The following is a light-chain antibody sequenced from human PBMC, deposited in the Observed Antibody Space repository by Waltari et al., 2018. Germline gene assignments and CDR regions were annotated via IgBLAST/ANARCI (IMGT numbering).Light chain of an antibody. Sequence: SFELTQPPSLSVSPGQTARITCSGDALSKQYAHWHQQRPGLAPVLVIYKDSERPSGIPERFSGSSSGTTVTLNISGVQAEDEADYYCQSADSSGSVVFGGGTKLTVL. V-gene: IGLV3-25*03. CDR1: ALSKQY. CDR2: KDS. CDR3: QSADSSGSVV. J-gene: IGLJ2*01.